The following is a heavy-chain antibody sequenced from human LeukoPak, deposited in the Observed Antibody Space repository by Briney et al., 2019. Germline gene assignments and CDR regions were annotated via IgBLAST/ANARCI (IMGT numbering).Heavy chain of an antibody. CDR2: INHSGST. CDR1: GGSFSGYY. V-gene: IGHV4-34*01. J-gene: IGHJ4*02. D-gene: IGHD3-3*01. CDR3: VNYDFWSGRHY. Sequence: PSETLSLTCAVYGGSFSGYYWSWIRQPPGKGLERIGEINHSGSTNYNPSLKSRVTISVDTSKNQFSLKLSSVTAADTAVYYCVNYDFWSGRHYWGQGTLVTVSS.